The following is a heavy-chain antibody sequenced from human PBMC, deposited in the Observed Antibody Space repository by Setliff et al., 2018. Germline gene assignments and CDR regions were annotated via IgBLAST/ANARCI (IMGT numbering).Heavy chain of an antibody. V-gene: IGHV3-23*01. D-gene: IGHD2-8*02. CDR1: GFTFSSYA. Sequence: PGESLRLSCATSGFTFSSYAMSWVRQAPGKGLEWVSAMSASGTSTYHADSVKGRFTISGDNSKNTMYLQMNSLRAEDTAVYFCAKSPVAYCSGAVCYPFDYWGQGTLVTVSS. CDR2: MSASGTST. J-gene: IGHJ4*02. CDR3: AKSPVAYCSGAVCYPFDY.